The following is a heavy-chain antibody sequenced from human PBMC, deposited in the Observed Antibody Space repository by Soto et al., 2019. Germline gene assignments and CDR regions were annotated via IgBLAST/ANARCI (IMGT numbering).Heavy chain of an antibody. CDR3: ARRWGRTFDY. V-gene: IGHV4-59*08. CDR1: GGSISSYC. Sequence: SETLSLPWTVAGGSISSYCCRWIRQPPGKGLEWIGYIYYSGSTNYNPSLKSRVTISVDTSKNQFSLKLSSVTAADTAVYYCARRWGRTFDYWGQGTLVTVSS. CDR2: IYYSGST. J-gene: IGHJ4*02. D-gene: IGHD1-26*01.